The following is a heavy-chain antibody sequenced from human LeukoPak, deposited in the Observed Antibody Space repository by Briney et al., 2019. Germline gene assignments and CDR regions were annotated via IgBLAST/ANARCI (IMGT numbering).Heavy chain of an antibody. J-gene: IGHJ4*02. CDR3: ARSRPGTEAGQPNFDY. V-gene: IGHV3-48*01. D-gene: IGHD6-13*01. CDR1: GFTFSTYS. CDR2: ISSISSII. Sequence: GGSLRLSCAASGFTFSTYSMSWVRQAPGKGLEWVSYISSISSIIYYAGSVKGRFTISRDNARNSLYLQMNSLRAEDTAVYYCARSRPGTEAGQPNFDYWGQGTLVTVSS.